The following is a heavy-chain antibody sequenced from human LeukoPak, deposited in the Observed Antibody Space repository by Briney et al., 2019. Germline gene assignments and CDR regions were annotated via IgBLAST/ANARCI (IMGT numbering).Heavy chain of an antibody. Sequence: ASVKVSCKASGYTFADYYIHWVRQAPGQGLEWMGWISPNSGGAHYALKFQGRVTMTTDTSINTAYMELRRLRSDDTAVYYCARDYYFVRSSWFDYWGQGTLVTVSS. D-gene: IGHD2/OR15-2a*01. V-gene: IGHV1-2*02. J-gene: IGHJ4*02. CDR1: GYTFADYY. CDR2: ISPNSGGA. CDR3: ARDYYFVRSSWFDY.